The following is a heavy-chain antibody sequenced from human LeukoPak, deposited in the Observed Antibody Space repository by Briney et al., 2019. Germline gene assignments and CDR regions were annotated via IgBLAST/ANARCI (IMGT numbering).Heavy chain of an antibody. Sequence: GGSLRLSCAASGFTFSSYEMNWVRQAPGKGLEWVSYISSSGSTIYYADSVKGRFTISRDNSKNTLYLQMNSLRPEDTAVYYCATNLYGDPPLAIDYWGQGTLVTVSS. CDR3: ATNLYGDPPLAIDY. J-gene: IGHJ4*02. CDR1: GFTFSSYE. V-gene: IGHV3-48*03. CDR2: ISSSGSTI. D-gene: IGHD4-17*01.